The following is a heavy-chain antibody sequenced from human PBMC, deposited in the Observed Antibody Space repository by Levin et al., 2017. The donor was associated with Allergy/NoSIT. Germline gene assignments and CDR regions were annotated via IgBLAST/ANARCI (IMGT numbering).Heavy chain of an antibody. CDR3: ASYGMATAYFDY. V-gene: IGHV4-59*01. CDR1: GGSISTYY. D-gene: IGHD5-24*01. Sequence: PSETLSLTCTVSGGSISTYYWSWIRQPPGKGLEWIGYIYYSGSTNYNPSLKSRVTISVDTSKNQFSLRLSSVTASDTAVYYCASYGMATAYFDYWGQGTLVTVSS. CDR2: IYYSGST. J-gene: IGHJ4*02.